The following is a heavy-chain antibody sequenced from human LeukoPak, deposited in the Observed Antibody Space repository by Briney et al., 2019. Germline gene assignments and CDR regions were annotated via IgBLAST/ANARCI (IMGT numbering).Heavy chain of an antibody. Sequence: SETLSLTCTVSGGSISSGDYYWSWIRQPPGKGLEWIGYIYYSGSTYYNPSLKSRVTISVDTSKDQFSLKLSSVTAADTAVYYCASTYYDFWSGYDLKFDYWGQGTLVTVCS. D-gene: IGHD3-3*01. J-gene: IGHJ4*02. V-gene: IGHV4-30-4*08. CDR3: ASTYYDFWSGYDLKFDY. CDR1: GGSISSGDYY. CDR2: IYYSGST.